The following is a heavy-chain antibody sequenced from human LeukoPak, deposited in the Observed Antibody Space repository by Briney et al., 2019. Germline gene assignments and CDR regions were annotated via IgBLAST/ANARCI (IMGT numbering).Heavy chain of an antibody. CDR2: IFLDDSDT. Sequence: GESLKIPCKSSEYKFTKSWVGWVRQMPGKGLEWMGIIFLDDSDTRHSPSFEGQVTISADKSTGTAFLQWSRLKASDTAMYYCARPQYSSSWRTFEYWGQGTLVTVSS. CDR1: EYKFTKSW. J-gene: IGHJ4*02. D-gene: IGHD6-13*01. CDR3: ARPQYSSSWRTFEY. V-gene: IGHV5-51*01.